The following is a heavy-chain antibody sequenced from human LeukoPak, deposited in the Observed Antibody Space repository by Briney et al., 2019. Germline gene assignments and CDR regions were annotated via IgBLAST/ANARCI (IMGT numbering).Heavy chain of an antibody. J-gene: IGHJ4*02. CDR1: GFTFSSYA. D-gene: IGHD2-2*01. V-gene: IGHV3-30-3*01. CDR2: ISYDGSNK. CDR3: ARDLGVVVPAAPWGFDY. Sequence: GGSLRLSCAASGFTFSSYAMHWVRQAPGKGLEWVAVISYDGSNKYYADSVKGRFTISRDNSKNTLYLQMNSLRAEDTAVYYCARDLGVVVPAAPWGFDYWGQGTLVTVSS.